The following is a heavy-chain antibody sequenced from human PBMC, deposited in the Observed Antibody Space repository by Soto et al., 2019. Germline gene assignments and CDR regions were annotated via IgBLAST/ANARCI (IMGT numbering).Heavy chain of an antibody. CDR2: IIPIFGTA. V-gene: IGHV1-69*13. CDR3: ASSITMVRGVIQYYFDY. CDR1: GGTFSSYA. D-gene: IGHD3-10*01. J-gene: IGHJ4*02. Sequence: ASVKVSCKASGGTFSSYAISWVRQAPGQGLEWMGGIIPIFGTANYAQKFQGRVTITADESTSTAYMELSSLRSEDTAVYYGASSITMVRGVIQYYFDYLGQGTLVTVSS.